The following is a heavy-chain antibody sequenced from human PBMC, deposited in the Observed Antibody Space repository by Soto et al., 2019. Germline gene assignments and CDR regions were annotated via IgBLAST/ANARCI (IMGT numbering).Heavy chain of an antibody. Sequence: ASVKVSCKASGFTFTGYYIHWVRQAPGQGLEWMGSISPHSGGPNYAQRFQGRVTMTRDTSMTTVYMEMSGLTSDDTAVYYCAREEQTGANYYLDYWGQGTLVTVSS. CDR2: ISPHSGGP. CDR3: AREEQTGANYYLDY. V-gene: IGHV1-2*02. CDR1: GFTFTGYY. J-gene: IGHJ4*02. D-gene: IGHD7-27*01.